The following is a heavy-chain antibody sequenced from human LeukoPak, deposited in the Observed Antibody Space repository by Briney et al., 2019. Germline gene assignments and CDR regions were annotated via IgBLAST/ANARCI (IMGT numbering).Heavy chain of an antibody. CDR1: GGSFSGYY. V-gene: IGHV4-34*01. Sequence: SETLSLTCAVYGGSFSGYYWSWIRQPPGKGLEWIGEINHSGSTNYNPSLESRVTISVDTSKNQFSLKLSSVTAADTAVYYCARHDILTGYYSYWGQGTLVTVSS. CDR2: INHSGST. D-gene: IGHD3-9*01. J-gene: IGHJ4*02. CDR3: ARHDILTGYYSY.